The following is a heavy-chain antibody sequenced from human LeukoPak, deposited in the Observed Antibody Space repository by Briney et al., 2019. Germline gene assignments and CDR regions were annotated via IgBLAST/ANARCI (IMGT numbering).Heavy chain of an antibody. J-gene: IGHJ3*02. V-gene: IGHV1-2*04. CDR2: INPNRGGT. D-gene: IGHD3-10*01. CDR3: ATGRDYFGSGNNDAFDI. Sequence: ASVKVSCKASGYTFTGYYMHWVRQAPGQGLEWLGWINPNRGGTNYAQKFQGWVTMTRDTSISTAYMELSRLRSDDTAVYYCATGRDYFGSGNNDAFDIWGQGTMVTVSS. CDR1: GYTFTGYY.